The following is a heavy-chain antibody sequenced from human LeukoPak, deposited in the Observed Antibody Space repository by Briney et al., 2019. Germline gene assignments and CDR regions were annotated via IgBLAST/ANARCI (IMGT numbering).Heavy chain of an antibody. D-gene: IGHD2-21*01. J-gene: IGHJ6*03. Sequence: GGSLRLSCAASGFTFSSYAMSWVRQAPGKGLEWVSDISGSGGSTHYADSVKGRFTMSRDNSKNTHYLQMNSPRAEDTAVYYCAKDHIGDGGYYYMDVWGKGTAVTVSS. CDR2: ISGSGGST. CDR1: GFTFSSYA. V-gene: IGHV3-23*01. CDR3: AKDHIGDGGYYYMDV.